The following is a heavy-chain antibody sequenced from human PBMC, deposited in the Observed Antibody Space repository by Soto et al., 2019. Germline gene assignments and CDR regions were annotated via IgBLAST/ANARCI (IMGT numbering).Heavy chain of an antibody. V-gene: IGHV4-39*01. J-gene: IGHJ5*02. D-gene: IGHD4-17*01. CDR1: GGSINSDTDY. Sequence: QLQLQESGPGLVKPSETSSLTCTVSGGSINSDTDYWAWIRQPPGKALEWIGSIYHSGSTYQNPCLKSRITMSVDKSKNQFSLRLTSVTAADTAVYYCARRLEEDGNYWFDPWGQGILVTVSS. CDR2: IYHSGST. CDR3: ARRLEEDGNYWFDP.